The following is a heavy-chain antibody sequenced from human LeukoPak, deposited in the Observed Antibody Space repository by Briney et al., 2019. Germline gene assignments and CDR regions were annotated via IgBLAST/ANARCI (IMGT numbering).Heavy chain of an antibody. Sequence: GGSLRLSCAASSFTFNSYSMNWVRQARGEGLEGVSSISSSSSYIYYADSVKGRFTISRDNAKNSLYLQMNSLRAEDTAVYYCARRGDGYCSSTSCYEGCYFDYWGQGTLVTVSS. CDR2: ISSSSSYI. D-gene: IGHD2-2*03. J-gene: IGHJ4*02. CDR1: SFTFNSYS. V-gene: IGHV3-21*01. CDR3: ARRGDGYCSSTSCYEGCYFDY.